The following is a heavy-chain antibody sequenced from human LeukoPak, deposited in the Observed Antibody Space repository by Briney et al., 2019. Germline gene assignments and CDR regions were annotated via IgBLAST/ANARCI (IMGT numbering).Heavy chain of an antibody. CDR2: INPNSGGT. CDR1: GYTFTGYY. J-gene: IGHJ5*02. D-gene: IGHD3-22*01. Sequence: ASVKVSCKASGYTFTGYYMHWVRQAPGQGLEWMGWINPNSGGTNYAQKFQGRVTMTRDTSISTAYMELSRLRSDDTAVYYSARDYYVSSGFFGCFDPWGQGTLVTVSS. CDR3: ARDYYVSSGFFGCFDP. V-gene: IGHV1-2*02.